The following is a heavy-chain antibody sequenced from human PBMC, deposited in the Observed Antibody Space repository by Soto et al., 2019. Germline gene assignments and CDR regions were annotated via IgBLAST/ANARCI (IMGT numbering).Heavy chain of an antibody. D-gene: IGHD1-7*01. CDR2: MNPNSGNT. CDR1: GYTFTSYD. V-gene: IGHV1-8*01. CDR3: ARRVTGTGYYYYGMDV. J-gene: IGHJ6*02. Sequence: GASVKVSCKASGYTFTSYDINWVRQATGQGLEWMGWMNPNSGNTGYAQKFQGRVTMTRNTSISTAYMELSSLRSEDTAVYYCARRVTGTGYYYYGMDVWGQGTTVTVSS.